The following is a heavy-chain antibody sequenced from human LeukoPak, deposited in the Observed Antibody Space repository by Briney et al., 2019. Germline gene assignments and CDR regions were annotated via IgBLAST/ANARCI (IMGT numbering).Heavy chain of an antibody. J-gene: IGHJ1*01. CDR3: ARPRQGIAVAGTPEYFQH. V-gene: IGHV1-2*02. Sequence: ASVKVSCKASGGTFSSYVFTWVRQAPGQGLEWMGWINPNSGGTNYAQKFQGRVTMARDTSISTAYMELSRLRSDDTAVYYCARPRQGIAVAGTPEYFQHWGQGTLVTVSS. D-gene: IGHD6-19*01. CDR1: GGTFSSYV. CDR2: INPNSGGT.